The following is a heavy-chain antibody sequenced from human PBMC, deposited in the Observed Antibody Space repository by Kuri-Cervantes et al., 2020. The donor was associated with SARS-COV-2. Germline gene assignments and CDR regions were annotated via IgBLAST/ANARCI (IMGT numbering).Heavy chain of an antibody. CDR2: VWFDGGRQ. Sequence: GESLKISCAASEFTCSSFGMHWVRQAPGKGLEWVAVVWFDGGRQYYADSVKGRFTISRDNSKNTMYLEMNSLRAEDTAVYFCARERHGAAGGHFDYWGQGTVVTVSS. D-gene: IGHD6-13*01. J-gene: IGHJ4*02. CDR3: ARERHGAAGGHFDY. CDR1: EFTCSSFG. V-gene: IGHV3-33*01.